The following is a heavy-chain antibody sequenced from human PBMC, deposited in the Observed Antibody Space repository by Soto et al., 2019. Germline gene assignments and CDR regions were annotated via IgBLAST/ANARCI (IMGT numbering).Heavy chain of an antibody. J-gene: IGHJ6*02. CDR2: IYHSGST. CDR1: DGSISSSNW. CDR3: ARDGELPITMVRGVIINPLYYYYGMDV. Sequence: SLTCAVSDGSISSSNWWSWVRQPPGKGLEWIGEIYHSGSTNYNPSLKSRVTISVDKSKNQFSLKLSSVTAADTAVYYCARDGELPITMVRGVIINPLYYYYGMDVWGQGTTVTVSS. D-gene: IGHD3-10*01. V-gene: IGHV4-4*02.